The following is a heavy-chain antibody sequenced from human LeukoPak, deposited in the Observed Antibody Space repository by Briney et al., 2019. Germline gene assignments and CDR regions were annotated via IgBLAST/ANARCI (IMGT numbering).Heavy chain of an antibody. J-gene: IGHJ6*03. Sequence: SETLSLTCTVSGGSISNYYWSWIRQPPGKGLEWVGYIYYSGSTNYNPSLKSRVTISVDTSKNQFSLKLRYVTAADTAVYYCARNYYCYNYMDVWGNGTTVTVSS. CDR1: GGSISNYY. V-gene: IGHV4-59*01. CDR3: ARNYYCYNYMDV. CDR2: IYYSGST.